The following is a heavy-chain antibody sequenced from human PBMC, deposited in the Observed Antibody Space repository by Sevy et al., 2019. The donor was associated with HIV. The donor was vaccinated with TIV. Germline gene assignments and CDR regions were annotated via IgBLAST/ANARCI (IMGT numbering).Heavy chain of an antibody. J-gene: IGHJ4*02. V-gene: IGHV3-48*03. Sequence: GGSLRLSCAASGFLFSSYEMNWVRQTPGKGLEWISFISSSGTLIYYGDSVRGRFTISRDNAKNSLYLQMNSLRAEDTGVYYCTRDLPPSATTVAHFDYWGQGTLDTVSS. CDR1: GFLFSSYE. CDR3: TRDLPPSATTVAHFDY. CDR2: ISSSGTLI. D-gene: IGHD4-17*01.